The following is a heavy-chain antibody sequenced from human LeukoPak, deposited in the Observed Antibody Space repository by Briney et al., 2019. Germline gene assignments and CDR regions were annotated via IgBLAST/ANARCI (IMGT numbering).Heavy chain of an antibody. Sequence: GGSLRLSCAASGFTFSSYAMHWVRQAPGKGLEWVAVISYDGSNKYYADSVKGRFTISRDNSKNTLYLQMNSLRAEDTAVYYCARGPPYDSSGYYYYWGQGTLVTVSS. J-gene: IGHJ4*02. CDR3: ARGPPYDSSGYYYY. CDR2: ISYDGSNK. V-gene: IGHV3-30*04. CDR1: GFTFSSYA. D-gene: IGHD3-22*01.